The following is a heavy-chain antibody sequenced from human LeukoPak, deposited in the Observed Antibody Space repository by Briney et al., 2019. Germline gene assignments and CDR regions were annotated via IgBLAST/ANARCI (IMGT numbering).Heavy chain of an antibody. J-gene: IGHJ3*02. D-gene: IGHD1-1*01. CDR2: INSDGSST. CDR1: GFTLSSYW. Sequence: PGGSLRLSCAASGFTLSSYWIHWVRQAPGKGLVWVSRINSDGSSTTYADSVKGRFSISRDSAKNTLYLQMNSLRDEDTAIYYCARPDAGFDIWGQGTMVTVSS. V-gene: IGHV3-74*01. CDR3: ARPDAGFDI.